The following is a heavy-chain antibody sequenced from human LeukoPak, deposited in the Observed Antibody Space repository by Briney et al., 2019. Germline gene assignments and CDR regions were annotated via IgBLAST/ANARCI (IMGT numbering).Heavy chain of an antibody. CDR3: AKVYDSGGYYYFDY. Sequence: PGGSLRLSCATSGFTFSDYAMTWVRQAPGKGLEWVATISGSGVMTYYADSVKGRFTVSGDNSKNTVYLQMSSLTAADTAVYYCAKVYDSGGYYYFDYWGQGTLVTVSS. D-gene: IGHD3-22*01. J-gene: IGHJ4*02. CDR2: ISGSGVMT. CDR1: GFTFSDYA. V-gene: IGHV3-23*01.